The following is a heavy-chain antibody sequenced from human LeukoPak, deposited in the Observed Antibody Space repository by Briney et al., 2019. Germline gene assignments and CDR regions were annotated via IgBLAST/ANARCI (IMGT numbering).Heavy chain of an antibody. D-gene: IGHD2-15*01. J-gene: IGHJ4*02. CDR2: MSGSGGST. V-gene: IGHV3-23*01. CDR1: GFTFSSYA. CDR3: AKVLVVDTTPSY. Sequence: PGGSLRLSCAASGFTFSSYAMSWVRQAPGKGLEWVSGMSGSGGSTYYADSVKGRFTISRDSSKNTLYLQMNSLRAEDTAVYYCAKVLVVDTTPSYWGPGTLVTVSS.